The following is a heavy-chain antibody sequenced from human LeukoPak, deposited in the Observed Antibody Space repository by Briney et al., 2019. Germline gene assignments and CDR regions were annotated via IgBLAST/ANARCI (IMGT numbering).Heavy chain of an antibody. CDR2: IRSKAYGGKT. J-gene: IGHJ3*02. D-gene: IGHD4-17*01. CDR1: GFTFGDYA. CDR3: TRDWRGYGDYAVDAFDI. Sequence: GGSLRLSCTASGFTFGDYAMSWFRQAPGKGLEWVGFIRSKAYGGKTKCAGSVKGRFTNSRDDSNSIAYLKMNSLKTEDTAVYYCTRDWRGYGDYAVDAFDIWGQGTMVTVSS. V-gene: IGHV3-49*03.